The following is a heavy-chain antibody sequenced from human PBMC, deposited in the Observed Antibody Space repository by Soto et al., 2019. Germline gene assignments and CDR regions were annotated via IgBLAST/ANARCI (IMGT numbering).Heavy chain of an antibody. Sequence: SETLSLTCTVSGGSISSGGYYWSWIRQHPGEGLEWIGYIYYSGSTYYNPSLKSRVTISVDTSKNQFSLKLSSVTAADTAVYYCARSPQSNDYYYEDYWGQGTLVTVSS. CDR2: IYYSGST. CDR1: GGSISSGGYY. V-gene: IGHV4-31*03. J-gene: IGHJ4*02. D-gene: IGHD3-22*01. CDR3: ARSPQSNDYYYEDY.